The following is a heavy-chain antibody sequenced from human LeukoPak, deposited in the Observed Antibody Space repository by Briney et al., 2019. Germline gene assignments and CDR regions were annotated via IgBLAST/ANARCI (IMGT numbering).Heavy chain of an antibody. CDR2: ISTAGDT. V-gene: IGHV3-13*01. J-gene: IGHJ6*02. CDR1: GFTFSSYD. CDR3: AREYYYGSGSLDV. D-gene: IGHD3-10*01. Sequence: PGGSLRLSCAASGFTFSSYDMRWVRQATGKGLEWVAAISTAGDTYYPGSVKGRFTISRENAKNSLYLQMNSLRAGDTAVYYCAREYYYGSGSLDVWGQGTTVTVSS.